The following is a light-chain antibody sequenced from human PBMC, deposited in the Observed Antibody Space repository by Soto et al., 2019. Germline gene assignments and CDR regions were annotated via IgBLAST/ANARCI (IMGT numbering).Light chain of an antibody. J-gene: IGLJ2*01. CDR1: SSDVGGYNY. CDR2: DVS. Sequence: QSVLTQPASVSGSPGQSITPSCTGTSSDVGGYNYVSWYQQHPGKAPKLMIYDVSNRPSGVSNRFSGSKSGNTASLTISGLQAEDEADYYCSSYTSSSTLTVFGGGTKLTVL. V-gene: IGLV2-14*01. CDR3: SSYTSSSTLTV.